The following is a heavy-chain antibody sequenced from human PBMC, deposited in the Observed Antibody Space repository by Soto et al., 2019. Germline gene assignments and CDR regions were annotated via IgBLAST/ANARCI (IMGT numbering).Heavy chain of an antibody. V-gene: IGHV3-74*01. J-gene: IGHJ4*02. Sequence: GSLRLSCSASGFSFSHYCMHLVLQAPGKGLVWVSRISPDGRTTTYADSVKGRFTISRDNAKSTLYLQMNSLTVEDGAVYYCADSWLPTSYWGPGTLVTVSS. CDR1: GFSFSHYC. CDR2: ISPDGRTT. D-gene: IGHD3-10*01. CDR3: ADSWLPTSY.